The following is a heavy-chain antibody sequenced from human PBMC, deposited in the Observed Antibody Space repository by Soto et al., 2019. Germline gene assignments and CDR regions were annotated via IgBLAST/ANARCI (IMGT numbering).Heavy chain of an antibody. V-gene: IGHV1-46*01. CDR3: ARDSNYGGNSRLDY. J-gene: IGHJ4*02. CDR2: INPSGGST. Sequence: ASVKVSCKASEYTFTNYYMRWVRQAPGQGLEWMGIINPSGGSTTYAQRFQGRVTMTRDTSTSTVYMELSSLRSEDTAVYYCARDSNYGGNSRLDYWGQGTLVTVSS. D-gene: IGHD4-17*01. CDR1: EYTFTNYY.